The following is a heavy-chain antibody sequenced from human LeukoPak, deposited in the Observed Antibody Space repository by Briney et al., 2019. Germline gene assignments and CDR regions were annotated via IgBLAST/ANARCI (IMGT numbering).Heavy chain of an antibody. J-gene: IGHJ3*02. D-gene: IGHD5-18*01. V-gene: IGHV4-4*02. CDR3: ARANTAMVGDAFDI. CDR1: GGSVSTMNW. CDR2: IFHTGST. Sequence: SGTLSLTCGVSGGSVSTMNWWNWVRQSPGKGLEWIGEIFHTGSTNYNPSLNSRVTISLDKSKNQFSLRLTSVTAADTAVYYCARANTAMVGDAFDIWGQGTMVTVSS.